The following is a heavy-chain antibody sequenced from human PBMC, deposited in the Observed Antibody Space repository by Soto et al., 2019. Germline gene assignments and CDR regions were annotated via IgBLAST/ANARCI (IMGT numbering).Heavy chain of an antibody. Sequence: SETLSLTCTVSGGSISSYYWSWIRQPPGKGLEWIGYIYYSGSTNYNPSLKSRVTISVDTSKNLFSLKLSSVTAADTAVYYCARGAIMITFGGVIVPHYFDYWGQGTLVTVSS. CDR2: IYYSGST. V-gene: IGHV4-59*01. CDR1: GGSISSYY. D-gene: IGHD3-16*02. CDR3: ARGAIMITFGGVIVPHYFDY. J-gene: IGHJ4*02.